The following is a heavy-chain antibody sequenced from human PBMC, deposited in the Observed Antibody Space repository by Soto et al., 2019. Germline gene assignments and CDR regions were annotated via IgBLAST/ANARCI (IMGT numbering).Heavy chain of an antibody. D-gene: IGHD2-2*01. CDR1: GFTFTSYG. CDR2: IRGDGGQT. J-gene: IGHJ4*02. V-gene: IGHV3-23*01. CDR3: AIDLGLDADAFVAY. Sequence: VQLFASGGGSARPGGSLRLSCTASGFTFTSYGMGWVRQAPGKGLQWVSTIRGDGGQTHYTDSVKGRFSISRDNSKNTVYLQMDSLRAEDTAMYFCAIDLGLDADAFVAYWGQGTQVTVSS.